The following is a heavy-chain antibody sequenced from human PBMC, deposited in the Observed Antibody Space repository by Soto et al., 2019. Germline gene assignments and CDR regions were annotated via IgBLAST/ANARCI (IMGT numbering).Heavy chain of an antibody. CDR1: GFTFSDHY. CDR2: TRNKANSYTT. CDR3: AITVVSPFDY. D-gene: IGHD2-15*01. Sequence: GGSLRLSCAASGFTFSDHYMDWVRQAPGKGLEWVGRTRNKANSYTTEYAASVKGRFTISRDDSKNSLYLQMNSLKTEDTAVYYCAITVVSPFDYWGQGTLVTVSS. V-gene: IGHV3-72*01. J-gene: IGHJ4*02.